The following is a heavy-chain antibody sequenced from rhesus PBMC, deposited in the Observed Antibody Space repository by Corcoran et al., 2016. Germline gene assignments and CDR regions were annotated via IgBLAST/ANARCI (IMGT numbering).Heavy chain of an antibody. CDR2: INGNRGST. CDR1: GSSIRSTW. CDR3: ARAGGYSYGDY. V-gene: IGHV4-80*01. J-gene: IGHJ4*01. D-gene: IGHD5-36*01. Sequence: QVQLQESGPGLVKPSATLSLTCTVSGSSIRSTWWSWIRPPPGKGLEWIGEINGNRGSTNYNPSLKSRVTISKYASKNQFSLKLSSVTAADTAVYYCARAGGYSYGDYWGQGVLVTVSS.